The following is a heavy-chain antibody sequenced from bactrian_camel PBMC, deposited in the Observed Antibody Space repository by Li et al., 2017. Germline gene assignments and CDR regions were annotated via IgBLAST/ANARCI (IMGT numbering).Heavy chain of an antibody. D-gene: IGHD2*01. V-gene: IGHV3S53*01. Sequence: HVQLVESGGGSVQAGGSLRLTCAASTFGHTYSTDCMAWFRQAPGKEREGVAVIDSDGLAKYADSVKGRFTISQDNAKNTLYLQMNSLKPEDTAMYYCAAGGGNGAFCYTGERSMDYWGQGTQVTVS. CDR1: GHTYSTDC. CDR3: AAGGGNGAFCYTGERSMDY. CDR2: IDSDGLA. J-gene: IGHJ4*01.